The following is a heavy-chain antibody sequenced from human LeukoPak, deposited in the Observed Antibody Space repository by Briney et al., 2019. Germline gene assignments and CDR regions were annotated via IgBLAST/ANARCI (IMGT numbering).Heavy chain of an antibody. CDR2: ISPLFHTT. J-gene: IGHJ4*02. D-gene: IGHD6-6*01. CDR1: GGSFRSYG. Sequence: SVKVSCKAFGGSFRSYGLSWVRRAPGQGLEWMGEISPLFHTTDYAQKLQGRVTITTDESTNTAYMELSSLRSEDTAVYYCARGRIAARHYFDYWGQGTLVTVSS. CDR3: ARGRIAARHYFDY. V-gene: IGHV1-69*05.